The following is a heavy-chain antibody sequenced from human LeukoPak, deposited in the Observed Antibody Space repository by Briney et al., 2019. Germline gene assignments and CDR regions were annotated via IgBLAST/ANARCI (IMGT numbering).Heavy chain of an antibody. J-gene: IGHJ5*02. CDR3: AYNYDSWSGSTNWFDP. V-gene: IGHV1-69*04. CDR1: GGTFSSYA. D-gene: IGHD3-3*01. CDR2: IIPILGIA. Sequence: GASVKVSCKASGGTFSSYAISWVRQAPGQGLEWMGRIIPILGIANYAQKFQGRVTITADKSTSTAYMELSSLRSEDTAVYYCAYNYDSWSGSTNWFDPWGQGTLVTVSS.